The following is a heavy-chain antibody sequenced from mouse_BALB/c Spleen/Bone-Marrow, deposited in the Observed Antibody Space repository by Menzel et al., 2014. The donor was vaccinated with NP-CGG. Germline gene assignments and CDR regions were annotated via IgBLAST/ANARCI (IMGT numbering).Heavy chain of an antibody. CDR1: GYTFTTYP. V-gene: IGHV1-47*01. CDR3: ARRDGYFFDY. CDR2: FHPYNDDT. J-gene: IGHJ2*01. D-gene: IGHD2-3*01. Sequence: VHLVESGAGLVKPGASVKLSCTAFGYTFTTYPIEWMKQNHGKSLEWIGNFHPYNDDTKYNEKFKGKAKLTVKKSPSPVYLELSRLSSDDSAVYYCARRDGYFFDYWGQGTPLTVSS.